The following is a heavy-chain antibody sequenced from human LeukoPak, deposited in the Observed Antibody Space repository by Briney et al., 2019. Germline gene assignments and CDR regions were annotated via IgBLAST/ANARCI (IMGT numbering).Heavy chain of an antibody. CDR1: GGSFSGYY. V-gene: IGHV4-34*01. Sequence: SETLSLTCAVYGGSFSGYYWSWIRQPPGKGLEWIGEINHSGSTNYNPSLKSRVTMSVDTSKNQFSLKLSSVAAADTAVYYCARGSYVYYYDSSGYSHFDYWGQGTLVTVSS. J-gene: IGHJ4*02. CDR2: INHSGST. D-gene: IGHD3-22*01. CDR3: ARGSYVYYYDSSGYSHFDY.